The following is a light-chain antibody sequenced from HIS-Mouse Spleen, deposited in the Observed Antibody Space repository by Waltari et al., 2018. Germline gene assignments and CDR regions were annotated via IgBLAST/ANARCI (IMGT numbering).Light chain of an antibody. CDR3: QAWDSSTDVV. V-gene: IGLV3-1*01. J-gene: IGLJ2*01. Sequence: SYELTQPPSVSVYPGQTASITCPGDKLGDKYACWYQQKPGQSPVLVIYQDSKRPSGIPERFSGSNSGNTATLTISGTQAMDEADYYCQAWDSSTDVVFGGGTKLTVL. CDR2: QDS. CDR1: KLGDKY.